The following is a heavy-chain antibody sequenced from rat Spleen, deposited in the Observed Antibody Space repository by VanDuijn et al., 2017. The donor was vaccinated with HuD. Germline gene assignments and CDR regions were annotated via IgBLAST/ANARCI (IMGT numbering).Heavy chain of an antibody. V-gene: IGHV5-25*01. J-gene: IGHJ3*01. CDR3: ATHGGLYNWFAH. Sequence: EVQLVESGGGLVQPGRSLKVSCSVSGLSFSAYDMAWVRQAPTGGLEWVASINTDGDNIFYGDSVKGRFTVSRDDAKSTLWLQMDSLTSEDTATYYCATHGGLYNWFAHWGQGTLVTVSS. CDR1: GLSFSAYD. CDR2: INTDGDNI.